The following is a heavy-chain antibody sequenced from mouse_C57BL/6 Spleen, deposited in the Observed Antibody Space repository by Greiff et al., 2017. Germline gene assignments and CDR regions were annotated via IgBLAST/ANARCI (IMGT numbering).Heavy chain of an antibody. CDR2: IRNKANNHAT. V-gene: IGHV6-6*01. J-gene: IGHJ1*03. Sequence: EVQVVEPGGGLVQPGGSMKLSCAASGFTFSDAWMDWVRQSPEKGLEWVAEIRNKANNHATYYAESVKGRFTISIDDAKSSVYLQMNSLRAADSGIYYCTRVTGRGFNWYFDVWGTGTTVTVSS. CDR1: GFTFSDAW. D-gene: IGHD4-1*01. CDR3: TRVTGRGFNWYFDV.